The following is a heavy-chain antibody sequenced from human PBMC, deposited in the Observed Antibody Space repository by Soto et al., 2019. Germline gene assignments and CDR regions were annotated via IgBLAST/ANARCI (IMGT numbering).Heavy chain of an antibody. CDR3: ARGAGNWYDFWSGYYDILPHWYFDL. Sequence: GASVKVSCKASGYTFTSYDINWVRQATGQGLEWMGWMNPNSGNTGYAQKFQGRVTMTRNTSISTAYMELSSLRSEDTAVYYCARGAGNWYDFWSGYYDILPHWYFDLWGRGTLVTVSS. V-gene: IGHV1-8*01. CDR1: GYTFTSYD. CDR2: MNPNSGNT. D-gene: IGHD3-3*01. J-gene: IGHJ2*01.